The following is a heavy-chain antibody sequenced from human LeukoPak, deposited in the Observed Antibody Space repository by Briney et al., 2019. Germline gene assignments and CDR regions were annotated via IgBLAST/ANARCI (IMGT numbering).Heavy chain of an antibody. CDR3: ARFAAGGSYYYYMDV. Sequence: GGSLRLSCAASGFTFSSYTMNWVRQPPGKGLEWVSNIGTSSTTIYYADSVKGRFTISRDNAKNSLYLQMNSLRADDTAVYYCARFAAGGSYYYYMDVWGKGTTATVSS. CDR1: GFTFSSYT. J-gene: IGHJ6*03. V-gene: IGHV3-48*01. CDR2: IGTSSTTI. D-gene: IGHD6-25*01.